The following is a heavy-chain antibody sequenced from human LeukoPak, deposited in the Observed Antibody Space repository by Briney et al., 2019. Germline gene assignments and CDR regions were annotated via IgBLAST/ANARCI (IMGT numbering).Heavy chain of an antibody. D-gene: IGHD1-26*01. CDR1: GLTLSSYS. J-gene: IGHJ4*02. CDR2: ISSSTSTI. Sequence: GGSLRLSCAAPGLTLSSYSMNWVRQAPGKGLEWVSYISSSTSTIYYADSVKGRFTISRDNAKNSLYLQMNSLRDEDTAVYYCARDVSVGPNAYYFDYWGQGTLVTVSS. V-gene: IGHV3-48*02. CDR3: ARDVSVGPNAYYFDY.